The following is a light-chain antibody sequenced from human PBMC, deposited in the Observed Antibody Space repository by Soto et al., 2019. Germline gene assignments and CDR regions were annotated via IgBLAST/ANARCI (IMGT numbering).Light chain of an antibody. CDR3: QQYIDSPRT. V-gene: IGKV3-20*01. Sequence: EIVLTQSPGTLALSLGDGATLSCRASQTVNRNYLAWYHQRPGQPPRLLIYCVSNRATGGPDRFSGGGSGTEFTLPLVSLEPDALGTYYCQQYIDSPRTFGQGTRV. CDR2: CVS. CDR1: QTVNRNY. J-gene: IGKJ1*01.